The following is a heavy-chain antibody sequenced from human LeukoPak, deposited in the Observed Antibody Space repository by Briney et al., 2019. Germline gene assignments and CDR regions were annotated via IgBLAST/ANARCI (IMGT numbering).Heavy chain of an antibody. CDR3: ARGGWLDDY. Sequence: GESLKISCYGSGYIFTNYWISWVRQMPGKGLEWMGRINPSNSYSQYNPSFQGHVTFSVDKSIATVYLQLTKLSTSGTDIYYCARGGWLDDYWGQGTLVTVSS. CDR2: INPSNSYS. D-gene: IGHD6-19*01. J-gene: IGHJ4*02. V-gene: IGHV5-10-1*01. CDR1: GYIFTNYW.